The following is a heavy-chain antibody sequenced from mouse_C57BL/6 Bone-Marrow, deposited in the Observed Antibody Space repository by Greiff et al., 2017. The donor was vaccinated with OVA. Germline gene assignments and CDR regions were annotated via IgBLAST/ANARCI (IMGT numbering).Heavy chain of an antibody. CDR1: GFTFSDYY. V-gene: IGHV5-16*01. D-gene: IGHD3-3*01. Sequence: EVHLVESEGGLVQPGSSMKLSCTASGFTFSDYYMAWVRQVPEKGLEWVANINYDGSSPYYLDSLKSRFIISRDNATNILYLQMSSLKSEDTATYYCARGGWDWYFDVWGTGTTVTVSS. CDR3: ARGGWDWYFDV. J-gene: IGHJ1*03. CDR2: INYDGSSP.